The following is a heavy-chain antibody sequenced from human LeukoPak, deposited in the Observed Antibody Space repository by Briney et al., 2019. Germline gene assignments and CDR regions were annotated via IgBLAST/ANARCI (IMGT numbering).Heavy chain of an antibody. CDR3: VPLGGLGYYQYGMDV. D-gene: IGHD3/OR15-3a*01. J-gene: IGHJ6*02. V-gene: IGHV1-46*01. CDR2: INPSGGST. CDR1: GYTFTSYY. Sequence: ASVKVSCKASGYTFTSYYMHWVRQAPGQGLEWMGIINPSGGSTSYAQKFQGRVTMTRDTSTSTVYMELSSLRSEDTAVYYCVPLGGLGYYQYGMDVWGRGTTVTVSS.